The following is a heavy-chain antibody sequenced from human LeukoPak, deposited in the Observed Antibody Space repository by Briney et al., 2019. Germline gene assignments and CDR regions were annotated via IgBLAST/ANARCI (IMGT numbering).Heavy chain of an antibody. CDR1: GFTFSSYT. D-gene: IGHD3-22*01. V-gene: IGHV3-30*04. CDR2: ISYDGSNK. J-gene: IGHJ3*02. Sequence: GGSLRLSCAASGFTFSSYTMHWVRQAPGKGLEWVAVISYDGSNKYYADSVKGRFTISRDNSKNSLYLQMNSLRAEDTAVYYCARGVVAYQFDAFDIWGQGTMVTVSS. CDR3: ARGVVAYQFDAFDI.